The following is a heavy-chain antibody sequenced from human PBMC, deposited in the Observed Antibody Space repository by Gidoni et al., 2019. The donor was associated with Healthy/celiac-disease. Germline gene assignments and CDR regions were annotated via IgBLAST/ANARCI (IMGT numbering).Heavy chain of an antibody. CDR3: AKDMSDWAVVVITGGADY. Sequence: EVQLLEAGGGLVQPGGSLRLSCAASGFTFSSYAMSWVRQAPGKGLEWVSAISGSVGSTYYADSVKGRFTISRDNSKNTLYLQMNSLRAEDTAVYYCAKDMSDWAVVVITGGADYWGQGTLVTVSS. J-gene: IGHJ4*02. CDR2: ISGSVGST. CDR1: GFTFSSYA. D-gene: IGHD3-22*01. V-gene: IGHV3-23*01.